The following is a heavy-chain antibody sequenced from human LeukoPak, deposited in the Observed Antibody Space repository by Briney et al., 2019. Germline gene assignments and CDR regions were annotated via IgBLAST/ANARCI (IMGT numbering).Heavy chain of an antibody. Sequence: KPSETLSLTCTVSGGSISSTSYFWDWIRQPPGKGLEWIGSAYYSGSTYYNPSLKSRVTISVDTSKNHFSLKLSSVTAADTAVYYCARRMGSFDHWGQGTLVTVSS. CDR3: ARRMGSFDH. D-gene: IGHD5-24*01. CDR2: AYYSGST. J-gene: IGHJ4*02. CDR1: GGSISSTSYF. V-gene: IGHV4-39*02.